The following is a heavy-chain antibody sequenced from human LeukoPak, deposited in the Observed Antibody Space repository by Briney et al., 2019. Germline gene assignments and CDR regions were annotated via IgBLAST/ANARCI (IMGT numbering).Heavy chain of an antibody. CDR3: AKARLVTTHFDY. J-gene: IGHJ4*02. D-gene: IGHD4-17*01. Sequence: GGSLRLSCAASGFTFSSYVMSWVRQAPGKGLEWVSTITGSGGRTYYADSVKGPFTISRDNSKNTLCLQMNSLRAEDTAVYYCAKARLVTTHFDYWGQGTLVTVSS. V-gene: IGHV3-23*01. CDR2: ITGSGGRT. CDR1: GFTFSSYV.